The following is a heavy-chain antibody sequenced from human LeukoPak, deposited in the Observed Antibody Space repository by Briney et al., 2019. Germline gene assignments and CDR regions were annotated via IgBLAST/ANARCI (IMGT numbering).Heavy chain of an antibody. CDR2: ISYDGSNK. V-gene: IGHV3-30*18. CDR1: GFTFSSYG. Sequence: GRSLRLSCAASGFTFSSYGMHWVRQAPGKGLEWVAVISYDGSNKYYADSVKGRFTISRDNSKNTLYLQMNSLRAEDTAVYYCANWNNFYNWFDPWGQGTLVTVSS. D-gene: IGHD1-1*01. CDR3: ANWNNFYNWFDP. J-gene: IGHJ5*02.